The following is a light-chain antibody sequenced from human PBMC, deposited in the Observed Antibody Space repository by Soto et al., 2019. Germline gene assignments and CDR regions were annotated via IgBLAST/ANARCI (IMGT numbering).Light chain of an antibody. CDR1: SSDVGGYKY. CDR2: DVS. J-gene: IGLJ2*01. Sequence: QSALTQPASVSGSPGQSITISCTGTSSDVGGYKYVSWYQQHPGKAPKLMIYDVSNRHSGVSNRFSGSKSGNTASLTISGLQAEDEADYYCSSYTSSSTPVVFGGGTKLTVL. CDR3: SSYTSSSTPVV. V-gene: IGLV2-14*01.